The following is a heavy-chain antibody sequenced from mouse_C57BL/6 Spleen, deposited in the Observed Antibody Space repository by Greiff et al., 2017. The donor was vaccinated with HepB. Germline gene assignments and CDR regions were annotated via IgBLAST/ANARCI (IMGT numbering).Heavy chain of an antibody. CDR1: GYAFSSSW. CDR2: IYPGDGDT. J-gene: IGHJ1*03. V-gene: IGHV1-82*01. D-gene: IGHD2-3*01. Sequence: VQLQQSGPELVKPGASVKISCTASGYAFSSSWMNWVKQGPGKGLEWIGRIYPGDGDTNYNGKFKGKATLTADKSSSTAYMQLSSLTSEDSAVYFCARCYLSWLTPWYFDVWGTGTTVTVSS. CDR3: ARCYLSWLTPWYFDV.